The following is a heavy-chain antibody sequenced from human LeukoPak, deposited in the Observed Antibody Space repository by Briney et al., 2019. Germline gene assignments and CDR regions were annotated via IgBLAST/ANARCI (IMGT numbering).Heavy chain of an antibody. CDR2: INHSGST. Sequence: SETLSLTCDVYGGSFSGYYWSWIRQPPGKGLEWIGEINHSGSTNYNPSLKSRVTISVDTSKNQFSLKLSSVTAADTAVYYCHYGGSSEPDFDYWGQGTLVTVSS. V-gene: IGHV4-34*01. CDR3: HYGGSSEPDFDY. CDR1: GGSFSGYY. D-gene: IGHD4-23*01. J-gene: IGHJ4*02.